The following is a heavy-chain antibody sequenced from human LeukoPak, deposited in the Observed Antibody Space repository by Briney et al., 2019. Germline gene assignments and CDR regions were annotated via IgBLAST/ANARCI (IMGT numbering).Heavy chain of an antibody. Sequence: ASVKVSCKASGGTFSSYAISWVRQAPGQGLEWMGRIIPILGIANYAQKFQGRVTITADKSTSTAYMELSSLRSEDTAVYYCARDLLSSSWFDYWGQGTLVTVSS. V-gene: IGHV1-69*04. CDR2: IIPILGIA. J-gene: IGHJ4*02. CDR3: ARDLLSSSWFDY. D-gene: IGHD6-13*01. CDR1: GGTFSSYA.